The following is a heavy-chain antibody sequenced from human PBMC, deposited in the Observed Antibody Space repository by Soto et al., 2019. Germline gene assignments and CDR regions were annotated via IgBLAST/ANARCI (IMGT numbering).Heavy chain of an antibody. CDR1: GYTFTHYY. Sequence: QVQLVQSGAEVKKPGASVTLSCRTSGYTFTHYYIHWVRQAPGQGLELLAIINPASGSTNYAQDFPGRVTFTMDTSTTTAYMELSCLRAEDTAIFYCARDLAAGDQWGQGTLVTVSS. V-gene: IGHV1-46*03. CDR3: ARDLAAGDQ. CDR2: INPASGST. D-gene: IGHD6-13*01. J-gene: IGHJ4*02.